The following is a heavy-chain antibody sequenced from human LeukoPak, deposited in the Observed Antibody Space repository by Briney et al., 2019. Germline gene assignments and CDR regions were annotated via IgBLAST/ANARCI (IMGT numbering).Heavy chain of an antibody. V-gene: IGHV1-69*05. D-gene: IGHD3-3*01. J-gene: IGHJ6*03. CDR3: ARGGDFWSGQQHGAPGYYYYYMDV. Sequence: ASVKVSCKASGGTFSSYAISWVRQAPGQGLEWMGGIIPIFGTANYAQKFQGRVTITTDESTSTAYMELSSLRSEDTAVYYCARGGDFWSGQQHGAPGYYYYYMDVWGKGTTVTVSS. CDR1: GGTFSSYA. CDR2: IIPIFGTA.